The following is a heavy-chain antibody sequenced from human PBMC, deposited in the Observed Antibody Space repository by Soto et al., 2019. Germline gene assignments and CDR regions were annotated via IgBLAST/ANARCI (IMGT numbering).Heavy chain of an antibody. CDR2: IYHSGTT. D-gene: IGHD2-21*01. CDR1: GGSISSGGYY. V-gene: IGHV4-30-2*01. J-gene: IGHJ4*02. Sequence: SETLSLTCTVSGGSISSGGYYWSWIRQHPGKGLEWIGYIYHSGTTYYNPPLKSRVTISVDRSKNQFSLKLSSVTAADTAVYYCARGNVVAIDYWGQGTLVTVSS. CDR3: ARGNVVAIDY.